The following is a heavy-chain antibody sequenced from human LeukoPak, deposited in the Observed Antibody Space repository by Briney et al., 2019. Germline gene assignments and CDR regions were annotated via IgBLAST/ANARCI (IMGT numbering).Heavy chain of an antibody. Sequence: GGSLRLSCAASGFTFSRYGMSWVRQAPGKGLEWVSAISGSGGSTYYADSVKGRFTISRDNSKNTLYLQMNSLRAEDTAVYYCARDFYDSSGYYYDYWGQGTLVTVSS. J-gene: IGHJ4*02. V-gene: IGHV3-23*01. CDR1: GFTFSRYG. CDR2: ISGSGGST. D-gene: IGHD3-22*01. CDR3: ARDFYDSSGYYYDY.